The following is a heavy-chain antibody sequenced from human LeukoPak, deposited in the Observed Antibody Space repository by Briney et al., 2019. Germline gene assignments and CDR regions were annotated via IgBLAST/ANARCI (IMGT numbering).Heavy chain of an antibody. CDR1: GFTFSSYA. CDR2: ISGSGGST. Sequence: GSLRLSCAASGFTFSSYAMSWVRQAPGKGLEWVSAISGSGGSTYYADSVKGRFTISRDNSKNTLYLQMNSLRAEDTAVYYCAKISVDIVARTNDAFDIWGQGTMVTVSS. J-gene: IGHJ3*02. CDR3: AKISVDIVARTNDAFDI. D-gene: IGHD5-12*01. V-gene: IGHV3-23*01.